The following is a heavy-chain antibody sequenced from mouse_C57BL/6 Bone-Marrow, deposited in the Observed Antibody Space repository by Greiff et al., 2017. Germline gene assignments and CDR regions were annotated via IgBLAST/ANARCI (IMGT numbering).Heavy chain of an antibody. CDR3: APNWDLDY. D-gene: IGHD4-1*01. J-gene: IGHJ2*01. V-gene: IGHV1-50*01. CDR1: GYTFTSYW. CDR2: IDPSDSYT. Sequence: QVQLQQPGAELVKPGASVKLSCKASGYTFTSYWMQWVKQRPGQGLEWIGEIDPSDSYTNYNQKFKGKATLTVDTSSSTAYMQLSSLTSEDSSVXYCAPNWDLDYWGQGTTLTVSS.